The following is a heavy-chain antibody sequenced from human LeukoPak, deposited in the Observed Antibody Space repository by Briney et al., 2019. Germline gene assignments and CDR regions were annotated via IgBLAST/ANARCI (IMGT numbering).Heavy chain of an antibody. Sequence: QSGGSLRLSCAASGFTFSSYAMHWVRQAPGKGLEWLAVIWYDGSKTKYADSVKGRFTISRDNSKNTLYLQMNSLRAEDTAIYYCVRPQRKYYDILTGYFDMDVWGQGTTVSVSS. CDR1: GFTFSSYA. D-gene: IGHD3-9*01. CDR3: VRPQRKYYDILTGYFDMDV. V-gene: IGHV3-33*08. CDR2: IWYDGSKT. J-gene: IGHJ6*02.